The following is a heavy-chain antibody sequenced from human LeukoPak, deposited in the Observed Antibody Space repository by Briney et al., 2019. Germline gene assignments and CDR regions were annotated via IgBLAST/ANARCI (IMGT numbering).Heavy chain of an antibody. V-gene: IGHV3-74*01. J-gene: IGHJ4*02. Sequence: GGSLRLSCAASGFTFSGYWMHWVRQAPGKGLVWVSRINSDGSSTSYADSVKGRFTIYRDNDKHTLYLQMNSLRGEDAAVYYCASLYSSGYYYFDYWGQGTLVTVSS. CDR1: GFTFSGYW. D-gene: IGHD3-22*01. CDR2: INSDGSST. CDR3: ASLYSSGYYYFDY.